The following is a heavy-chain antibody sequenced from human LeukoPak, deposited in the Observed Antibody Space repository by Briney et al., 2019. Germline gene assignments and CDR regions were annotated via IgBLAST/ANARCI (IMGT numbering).Heavy chain of an antibody. D-gene: IGHD6-6*01. CDR2: IYYSGST. Sequence: SETLSLTCTGSSGSISSYYWSWIRQPPGKGREWIGYIYYSGSTNYNPCLKSRVTISVDTSKNHFSLKLSSVTAADTAVYYCARVRVAARPYWYFDLWGRGTLVTVSS. V-gene: IGHV4-59*01. CDR3: ARVRVAARPYWYFDL. J-gene: IGHJ2*01. CDR1: SGSISSYY.